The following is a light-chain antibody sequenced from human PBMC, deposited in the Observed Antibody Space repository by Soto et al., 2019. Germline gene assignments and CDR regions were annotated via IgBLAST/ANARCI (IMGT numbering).Light chain of an antibody. CDR2: SNN. J-gene: IGLJ2*01. CDR1: RSNIGTNT. CDR3: AAWDDSFNGPV. Sequence: QSVLAQPPSASGTPGQRAIISCSGSRSNIGTNTVNWYQQFPETAPKLLIYSNNEWPSGVPDRFSGSRSGTSASLAISGLQSEDEAVYYCAAWDDSFNGPVFGGGTQLTVL. V-gene: IGLV1-44*01.